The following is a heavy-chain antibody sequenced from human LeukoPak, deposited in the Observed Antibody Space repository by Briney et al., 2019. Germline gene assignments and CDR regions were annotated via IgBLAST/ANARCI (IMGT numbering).Heavy chain of an antibody. CDR3: ARDGRELRPFDY. CDR1: GYTFTSYD. Sequence: ASVKVSCKASGYTFTSYDINWVRQATGQGLEWMGWMNPNSGNTGYAQKFQGRVTMTRNTSISTAYMELSSLRSDDTAVYYCARDGRELRPFDYWGQGTLVTVSS. D-gene: IGHD1-7*01. CDR2: MNPNSGNT. J-gene: IGHJ4*02. V-gene: IGHV1-8*01.